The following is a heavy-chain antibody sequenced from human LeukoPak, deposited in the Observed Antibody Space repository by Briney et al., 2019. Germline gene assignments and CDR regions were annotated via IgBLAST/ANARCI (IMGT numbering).Heavy chain of an antibody. CDR3: ATAWGWAPLDAFDI. Sequence: ASVKVSCKVSGYTLTEISMHWVRQAPGKGLEWMGGFDPEDGETIYAQKFQGRVTMTEDTSTDTAYMELSSLRSENTAVYYCATAWGWAPLDAFDIWGQGTMVTVSS. CDR1: GYTLTEIS. D-gene: IGHD1-26*01. CDR2: FDPEDGET. V-gene: IGHV1-24*01. J-gene: IGHJ3*02.